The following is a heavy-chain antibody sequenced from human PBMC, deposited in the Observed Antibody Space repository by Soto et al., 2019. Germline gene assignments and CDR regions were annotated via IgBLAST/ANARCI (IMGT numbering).Heavy chain of an antibody. CDR2: ISYDGSNK. CDR3: ARSIGREWLIDF. V-gene: IGHV3-30-3*01. J-gene: IGHJ4*02. Sequence: QVQLVESGGGVVQPGKSLRLSCAASGFTFSTYAMHWVRQAPGKGLEWVAVISYDGSNKYYADYVKGRFTISRDNSKNTLYLQMDSLRAEDTAMYYCARSIGREWLIDFWGQGTLVTVSS. D-gene: IGHD6-19*01. CDR1: GFTFSTYA.